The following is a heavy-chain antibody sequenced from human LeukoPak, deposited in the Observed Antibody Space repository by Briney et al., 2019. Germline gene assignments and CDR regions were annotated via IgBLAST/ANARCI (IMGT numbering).Heavy chain of an antibody. J-gene: IGHJ4*02. CDR2: ISSSSSYI. V-gene: IGHV3-21*01. Sequence: PGGSLRLSCAASGFTFSSYSMNWVRQAPGKGLEWVSSISSSSSYIYYADSVKGRFTISRDNAKNSLYLQMNSLRAEDTAVYYCARVLGDILTGYNYYFDYWGQGTLVTVSS. CDR1: GFTFSSYS. D-gene: IGHD3-9*01. CDR3: ARVLGDILTGYNYYFDY.